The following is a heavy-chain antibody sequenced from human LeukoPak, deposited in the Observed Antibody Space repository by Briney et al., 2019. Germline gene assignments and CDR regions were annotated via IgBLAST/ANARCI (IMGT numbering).Heavy chain of an antibody. D-gene: IGHD6-25*01. CDR3: ARDPGRSSEWFDP. CDR2: IIPIFGTA. Sequence: SVKVSCKASGGTFSSYAISWVRQAPGKGLEWMGGIIPIFGTANYAQKFQGRVTITTYESTSTAYMELSSLRSEDTAVYYCARDPGRSSEWFDPWGQGTLVTVSS. V-gene: IGHV1-69*05. CDR1: GGTFSSYA. J-gene: IGHJ5*02.